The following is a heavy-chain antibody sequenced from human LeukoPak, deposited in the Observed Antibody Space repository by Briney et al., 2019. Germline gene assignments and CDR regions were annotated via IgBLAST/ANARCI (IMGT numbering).Heavy chain of an antibody. V-gene: IGHV3-11*06. J-gene: IGHJ4*02. D-gene: IGHD3-16*01. CDR1: PSSFSDYY. CDR3: AIGGADYVIGY. Sequence: GGSLRLSCAASPSSFSDYYMSWIRQAPGKGLEWVSFISSSSSYTNYADSVKGRFTISRDNAKNSLYLQMNNLRAEHTAVYHCAIGGADYVIGYWGQGTLVTVSS. CDR2: ISSSSSYT.